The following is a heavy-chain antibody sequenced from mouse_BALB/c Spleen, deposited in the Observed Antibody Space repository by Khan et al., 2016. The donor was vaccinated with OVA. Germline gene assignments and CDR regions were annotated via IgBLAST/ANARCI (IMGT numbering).Heavy chain of an antibody. V-gene: IGHV5-6*01. D-gene: IGHD1-1*01. J-gene: IGHJ3*01. Sequence: EVELVESGGDLVEPGGSLKLSCAASGFTFSTYGMSWVRQTPDKRLEWVATISTGGHYTYYPDSVRGRFIISRDYAKNTLYLQMTSLKTEDKAMLYCARLTYHYVRGGFAYWSQETLVTVS. CDR1: GFTFSTYG. CDR2: ISTGGHYT. CDR3: ARLTYHYVRGGFAY.